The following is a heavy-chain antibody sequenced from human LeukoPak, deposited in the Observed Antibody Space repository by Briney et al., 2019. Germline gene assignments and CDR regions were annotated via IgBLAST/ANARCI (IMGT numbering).Heavy chain of an antibody. V-gene: IGHV3-66*01. CDR2: IYSGGST. J-gene: IGHJ4*02. D-gene: IGHD4-17*01. CDR3: ARTVRTPPYCFDY. CDR1: GFTVSSNY. Sequence: GGSLRLSCAASGFTVSSNYMSWVRQAPGKGLEWVSVIYSGGSTYYADSVKGRFTISRDNSKNTLYLQMNSLRAEDTAVYYCARTVRTPPYCFDYWGQGTLVTVSS.